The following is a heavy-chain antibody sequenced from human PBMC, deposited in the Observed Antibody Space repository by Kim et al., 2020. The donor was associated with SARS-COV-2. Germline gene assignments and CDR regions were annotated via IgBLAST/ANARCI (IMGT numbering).Heavy chain of an antibody. CDR2: INAGNGNT. CDR1: GYTFTSYA. CDR3: ARVVGDGSGGDY. J-gene: IGHJ4*02. D-gene: IGHD3-10*01. Sequence: ASVKVSCKASGYTFTSYAMHWVRQAPGQRLEWMGWINAGNGNTKYSQKFPGRVTITRDTSASTAYMELSSLRSEDTAVYYCARVVGDGSGGDYWGQGTLVTVSS. V-gene: IGHV1-3*01.